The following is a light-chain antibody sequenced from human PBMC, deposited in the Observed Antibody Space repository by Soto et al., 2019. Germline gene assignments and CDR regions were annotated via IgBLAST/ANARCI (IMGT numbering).Light chain of an antibody. CDR1: QSVMSY. Sequence: EIVLTQSPATLSLSPGERATLSCRASQSVMSYLAWYQQKPGQAPRILIYDASNRATGIPARFSGSGSGTDFTLTISSLEPEDFAVYYCQQRSNWPTFGQGTRLEIK. CDR2: DAS. CDR3: QQRSNWPT. V-gene: IGKV3-11*01. J-gene: IGKJ5*01.